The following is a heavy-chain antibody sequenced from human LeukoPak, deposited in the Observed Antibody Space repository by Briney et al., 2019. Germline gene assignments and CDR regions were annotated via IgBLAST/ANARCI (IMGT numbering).Heavy chain of an antibody. Sequence: GGSLRLSCAASGFTFSSYWMHWVRQAPGKGLEWVANIKQDGSEKYYVDSVKGRFTISRDNPKNSLYLQMNSLRAEDTAVYYCAELGITMIGGVWGKGTTVTISS. CDR2: IKQDGSEK. CDR1: GFTFSSYW. V-gene: IGHV3-7*01. CDR3: AELGITMIGGV. J-gene: IGHJ6*04. D-gene: IGHD3-10*02.